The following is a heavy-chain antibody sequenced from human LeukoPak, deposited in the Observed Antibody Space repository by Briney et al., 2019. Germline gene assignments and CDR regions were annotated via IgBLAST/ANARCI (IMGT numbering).Heavy chain of an antibody. Sequence: KASETLSLTCTVSGGSISSGSYYWSWIRQPAGKGLEWIGRIYTSGSTNYNPSLKSRVTIPVDTSKNQFSLKLSSVTAADTAVYYCARRPYRGSSSYYYYMDVWGKGTTVTVSS. CDR2: IYTSGST. CDR3: ARRPYRGSSSYYYYMDV. V-gene: IGHV4-61*02. D-gene: IGHD6-6*01. CDR1: GGSISSGSYY. J-gene: IGHJ6*03.